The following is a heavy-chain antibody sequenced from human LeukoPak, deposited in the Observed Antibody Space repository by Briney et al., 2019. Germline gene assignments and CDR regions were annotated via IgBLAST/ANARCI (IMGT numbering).Heavy chain of an antibody. CDR2: INSDVTRT. V-gene: IGHV3-74*01. CDR3: ARGNHNALDV. J-gene: IGHJ6*02. Sequence: GGSLRLSCAASGFTFSSSWMHWVRQTPGKGLVWVSRINSDVTRTDYADSVKGRFTISRDNAKNTLYLQMNSLGVEDTALYYCARGNHNALDVWGRGTTVTVSS. CDR1: GFTFSSSW. D-gene: IGHD1-1*01.